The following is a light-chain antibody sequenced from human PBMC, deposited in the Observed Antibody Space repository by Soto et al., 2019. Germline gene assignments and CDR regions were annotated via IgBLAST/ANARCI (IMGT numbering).Light chain of an antibody. V-gene: IGKV2-30*01. CDR1: QSLVYSNGNTY. CDR3: RQGTHWPRT. J-gene: IGKJ1*01. Sequence: DVVLTQSPLSLPVTLGQPASISCRSSQSLVYSNGNTYLAWFQQRPGQSPRRLIYKVSNRDSGAPDRFNGSGSGTNFTLTISRVEAEDVGVYYCRQGTHWPRTFDQGYKVQ. CDR2: KVS.